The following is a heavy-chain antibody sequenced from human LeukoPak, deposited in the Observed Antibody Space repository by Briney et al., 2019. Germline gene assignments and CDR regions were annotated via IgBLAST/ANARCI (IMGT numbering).Heavy chain of an antibody. D-gene: IGHD2-15*01. CDR3: ARGGYCRSGNCFILAAEFDY. J-gene: IGHJ4*02. V-gene: IGHV1-2*02. CDR1: GYTFTGYY. CDR2: INPNSGGT. Sequence: ASVKVSCKASGYTFTGYYMHWVRQAPGQGLEWMGWINPNSGGTDYAQKIQGRVTMTRDTSINTAYMELKWLGSDDTAVYYCARGGYCRSGNCFILAAEFDYWGQGTLVTVSS.